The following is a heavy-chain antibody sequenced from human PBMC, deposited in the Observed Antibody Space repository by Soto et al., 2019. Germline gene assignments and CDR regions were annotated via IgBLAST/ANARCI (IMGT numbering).Heavy chain of an antibody. V-gene: IGHV3-33*01. J-gene: IGHJ4*02. D-gene: IGHD5-18*01. CDR1: GFTFSSYG. CDR3: ARGVDTAMVHHDY. CDR2: IWYDGSNK. Sequence: QVQLVESGGGVVQPGRSLRLSCAASGFTFSSYGMHWVRQAPGKGLEWVAVIWYDGSNKYYADSVKGRFTISRDNSKNTLYLQMNSLRAEDTAVYYCARGVDTAMVHHDYWGQGTLVTVSS.